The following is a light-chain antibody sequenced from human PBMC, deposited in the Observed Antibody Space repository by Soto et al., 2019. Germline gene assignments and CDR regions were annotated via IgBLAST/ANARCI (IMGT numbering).Light chain of an antibody. CDR1: QSVDSY. V-gene: IGKV3-15*01. J-gene: IGKJ1*01. CDR3: QRYNSWPPWT. CDR2: GAS. Sequence: EIVLTQSPASLSLSPGERATLSCRASQSVDSYLVWYQQKPGQAPRLLISGASTRATGIPARFSGSGSGTEFTLTISSLQSEDFAVYYCQRYNSWPPWTFGQGTKVDIK.